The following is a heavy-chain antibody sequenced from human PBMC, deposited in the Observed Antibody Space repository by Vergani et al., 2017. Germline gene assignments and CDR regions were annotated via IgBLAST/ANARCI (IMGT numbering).Heavy chain of an antibody. CDR1: GGSISSGSYY. CDR2: IYTSGST. Sequence: QVQLQESGPGLVKPSQTLSLTCTVSGGSISSGSYYWSWIRQPAGKGLEWIGRIYTSGSTNYNPSLKSRVTMSVDTSKNQFSLKLSPVTAADTAVYYCARGGSSWPTAIDPWGQGTLVTVSS. J-gene: IGHJ5*02. D-gene: IGHD6-13*01. V-gene: IGHV4-61*02. CDR3: ARGGSSWPTAIDP.